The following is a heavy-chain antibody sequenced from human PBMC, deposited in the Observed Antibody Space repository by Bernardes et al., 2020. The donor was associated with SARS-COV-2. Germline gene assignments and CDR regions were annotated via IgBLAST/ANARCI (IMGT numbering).Heavy chain of an antibody. CDR1: GGSIRSSNW. CDR2: IYHSGGT. CDR3: AREEDAYNAFDY. D-gene: IGHD1-1*01. Sequence: SETLSLTCDVSGGSIRSSNWWCWVRQPPGKGLEWIGEIYHSGGTKDNPSLKSRVSMSVDMSKNQFSLRLTSMTAADTAVYYCAREEDAYNAFDYWGQGILVTVSS. J-gene: IGHJ4*02. V-gene: IGHV4-4*02.